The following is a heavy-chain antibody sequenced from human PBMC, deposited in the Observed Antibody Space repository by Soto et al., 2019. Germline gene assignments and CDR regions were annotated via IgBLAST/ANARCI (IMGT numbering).Heavy chain of an antibody. V-gene: IGHV4-38-2*02. CDR2: IYHTEIT. CDR3: ARDSWGGFDY. Sequence: SETLSLTCAVSGYSISSGYYWGWIRQPPGKGLEWIGSIYHTEITYDNPSLKSRVTMSVDTSKNHFSLSLKSVTAADTAVYYCARDSWGGFDYWGQGTRVTVSS. J-gene: IGHJ4*02. CDR1: GYSISSGYY. D-gene: IGHD7-27*01.